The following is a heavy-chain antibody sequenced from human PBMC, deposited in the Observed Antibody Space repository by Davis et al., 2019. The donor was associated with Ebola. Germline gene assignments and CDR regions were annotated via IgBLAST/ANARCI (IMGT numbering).Heavy chain of an antibody. Sequence: PGGSLRLSCAASGFTFDDYGMSWVRQAPGKGLEWVSTIDWNGDSTGYADSVKGRFTISRDNAKNSLYLQMNSLRAGDTAFYYCARDRNWGSERRRYFDLWGRGTLVTVSS. J-gene: IGHJ2*01. V-gene: IGHV3-20*04. CDR3: ARDRNWGSERRRYFDL. D-gene: IGHD7-27*01. CDR1: GFTFDDYG. CDR2: IDWNGDST.